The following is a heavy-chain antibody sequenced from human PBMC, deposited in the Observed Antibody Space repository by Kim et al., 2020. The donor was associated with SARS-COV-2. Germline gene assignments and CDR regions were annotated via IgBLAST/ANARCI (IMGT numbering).Heavy chain of an antibody. Sequence: SVKVSCKASGGAFTSNAITWVRQAPGQGLEWMGGIIPMFATPTYAQKFQGRVTIIADEATRTAYMELSGLTSEDTAVYYCAKHSGPFSFLRHGMDVWGQGTTVTVSS. D-gene: IGHD2-21*01. CDR1: GGAFTSNA. V-gene: IGHV1-69*13. CDR2: IIPMFATP. CDR3: AKHSGPFSFLRHGMDV. J-gene: IGHJ6*02.